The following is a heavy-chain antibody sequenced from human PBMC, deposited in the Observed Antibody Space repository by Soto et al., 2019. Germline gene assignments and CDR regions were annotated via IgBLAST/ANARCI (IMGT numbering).Heavy chain of an antibody. J-gene: IGHJ6*02. D-gene: IGHD2-2*01. CDR3: ARSQGSSTSLEIYYYYYYGMDV. CDR1: GGTFGSYA. Sequence: QVQLVQSGAEVKKPGSSVKVSCKASGGTFGSYAISWVRQAPGQGLEWMGGIIPITATANYAQKFHGRVTITADESTSTASMQLSSLRSEDTAVYYCARSQGSSTSLEIYYYYYYGMDVWGQGTTVTVSS. V-gene: IGHV1-69*01. CDR2: IIPITATA.